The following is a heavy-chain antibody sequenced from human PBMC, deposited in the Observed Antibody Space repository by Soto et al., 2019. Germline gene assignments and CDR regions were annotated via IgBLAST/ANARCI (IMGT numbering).Heavy chain of an antibody. J-gene: IGHJ5*02. D-gene: IGHD3-10*01. CDR2: IIPIFGTA. CDR1: GGTFSSYA. V-gene: IGHV1-69*01. CDR3: AREIPYYYGSGSPPKVRWFDP. Sequence: QVQLVQSGAEVKKPGSSVKVSCKASGGTFSSYAISWVRQAPGQGLEWMGGIIPIFGTANYAQKFQGRVTITADESTSTAYMELSSLRSEDTAVYYCAREIPYYYGSGSPPKVRWFDPWGQGTLVTVSS.